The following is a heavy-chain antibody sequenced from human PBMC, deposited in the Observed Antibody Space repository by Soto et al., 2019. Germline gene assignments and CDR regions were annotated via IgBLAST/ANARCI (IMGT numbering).Heavy chain of an antibody. V-gene: IGHV1-18*04. Sequence: GASVKVTCKDSGYTLTSCGIIWVRQANGQGLEWMGWISAYKGNTNDAQKLQGRVTMPTDTSTSTAYMELRSLRSDDTAVYSCARVVVAARPNLPDYCGQGTLVTVSS. CDR2: ISAYKGNT. CDR1: GYTLTSCG. CDR3: ARVVVAARPNLPDY. D-gene: IGHD6-6*01. J-gene: IGHJ4*02.